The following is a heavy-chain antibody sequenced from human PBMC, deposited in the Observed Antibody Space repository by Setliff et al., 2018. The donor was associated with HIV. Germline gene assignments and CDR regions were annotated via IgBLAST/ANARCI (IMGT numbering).Heavy chain of an antibody. V-gene: IGHV1-46*01. CDR1: GYTSTSFS. D-gene: IGHD3-22*01. CDR3: ATYHYYDSSAYFIDLYYLDY. CDR2: INPSGDVI. Sequence: ASVKVSCKASGYTSTSFSLHWVRQAPGQGLEWMGIINPSGDVIRYAQKFQGRVTMTRDTSTSTVYMDLSSLRSEDTAVYYCATYHYYDSSAYFIDLYYLDYWGQGTLVTVSS. J-gene: IGHJ4*02.